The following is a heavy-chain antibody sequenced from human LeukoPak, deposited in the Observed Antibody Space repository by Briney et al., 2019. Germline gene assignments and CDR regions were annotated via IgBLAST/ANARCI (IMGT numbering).Heavy chain of an antibody. J-gene: IGHJ4*02. CDR3: ARAASLDF. CDR2: IYYSGTT. Sequence: SETLSLTCSVSGGSISSSSYYWSWIRQPPGKGLEWLGYIYYSGTTNYNPYLKSRVTISLGMSSNQFSLRLDSVTAADTAVYYCARAASLDFWGQGILVTVSS. D-gene: IGHD2-2*01. CDR1: GGSISSSSYY. V-gene: IGHV4-61*01.